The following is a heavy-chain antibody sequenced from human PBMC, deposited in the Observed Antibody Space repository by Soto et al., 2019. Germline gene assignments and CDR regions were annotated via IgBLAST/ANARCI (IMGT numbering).Heavy chain of an antibody. CDR1: GGTFSSYT. Sequence: QVQLVQSGAEVKKPGSSVKVSCKASGGTFSSYTISWVRQAPGQGLEWMGRIIPILGIANYAQKFQGRVTITXXKXTXXAYMELSSLRSEDTAVYYCARVVYSSGWYERYFDYWGQGTLVTVSS. CDR2: IIPILGIA. D-gene: IGHD6-19*01. V-gene: IGHV1-69*02. J-gene: IGHJ4*02. CDR3: ARVVYSSGWYERYFDY.